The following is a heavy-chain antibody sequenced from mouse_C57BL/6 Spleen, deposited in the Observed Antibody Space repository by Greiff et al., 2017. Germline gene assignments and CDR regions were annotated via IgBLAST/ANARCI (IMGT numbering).Heavy chain of an antibody. CDR1: GYTFTDYE. D-gene: IGHD4-1*02. J-gene: IGHJ2*01. CDR3: TPTGTGY. CDR2: IDPETGGT. Sequence: QVQLKESGAELVRPGASVTLSCKASGYTFTDYEMHWVKQTPVHGLEWIGAIDPETGGTAYNQKFKGKAILTADKSSSTAYMELRSLTSEDSAVYYCTPTGTGYWGQGTTLTVSS. V-gene: IGHV1-15*01.